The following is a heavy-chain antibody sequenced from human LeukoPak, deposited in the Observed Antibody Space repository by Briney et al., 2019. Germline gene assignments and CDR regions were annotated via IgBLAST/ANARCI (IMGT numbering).Heavy chain of an antibody. V-gene: IGHV4-31*03. J-gene: IGHJ3*02. CDR2: IYSNGNT. CDR3: TRGAYTDAFAI. D-gene: IGHD5-18*01. CDR1: GDSINSGGFY. Sequence: SETLSLTCTVSGDSINSGGFYWSWIRQHPGKGLEWIGNIYSNGNTFYSPSLKSRVIMSLDTPKSQFSLNLSSVTAADTAVYYCTRGAYTDAFAIWGRGTMVAVSS.